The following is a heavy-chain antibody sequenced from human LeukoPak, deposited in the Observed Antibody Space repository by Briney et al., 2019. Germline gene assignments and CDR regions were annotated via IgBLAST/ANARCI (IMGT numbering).Heavy chain of an antibody. V-gene: IGHV4-59*01. D-gene: IGHD3-16*01. CDR3: ARGGRGETDY. Sequence: SETLSLTCTVSGGSISGYYWSWIRQPPGKGLEWIGYIHYSGSTNYNPSLKSRVTISVDTSKNQFSLKLSSVTAADTAVYYCARGGRGETDYWGQGTLVTVSS. CDR1: GGSISGYY. J-gene: IGHJ4*02. CDR2: IHYSGST.